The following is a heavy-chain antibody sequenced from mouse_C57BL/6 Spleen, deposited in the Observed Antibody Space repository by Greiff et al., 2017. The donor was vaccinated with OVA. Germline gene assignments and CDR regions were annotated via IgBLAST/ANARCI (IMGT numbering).Heavy chain of an antibody. V-gene: IGHV1-18*01. J-gene: IGHJ3*01. CDR1: GYTFTDYN. CDR3: VRSGDGFSWFAY. CDR2: INPNNGGT. D-gene: IGHD2-3*01. Sequence: DVQLQESGPELVKPGASVKIPCKASGYTFTDYNMDWVKQSHGKSLEWIGDINPNNGGTIYNQKFKGKATLTVDKSSSTAYMELRSLTSEDTAVYYCVRSGDGFSWFAYWGQGTLVTVSA.